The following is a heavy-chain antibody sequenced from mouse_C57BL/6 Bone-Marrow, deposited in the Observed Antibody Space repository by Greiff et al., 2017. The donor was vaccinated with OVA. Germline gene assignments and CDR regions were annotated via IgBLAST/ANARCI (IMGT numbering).Heavy chain of an antibody. CDR1: GFNIKDYY. CDR3: TTDYIRYFDV. J-gene: IGHJ1*03. CDR2: IDPEDGDT. Sequence: VHVQQSGAELVRPGASVKLSCTASGFNIKDYYMHWVKQRPEQGLEWIGRIDPEDGDTEYAPKFQGKATMTADTSSNTAYLQLSSLTSEDTAVDYCTTDYIRYFDVWGTGTTVTVSA. V-gene: IGHV14-1*01. D-gene: IGHD2-12*01.